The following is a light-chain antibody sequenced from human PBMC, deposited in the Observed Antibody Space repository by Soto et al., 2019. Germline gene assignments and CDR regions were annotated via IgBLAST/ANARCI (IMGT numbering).Light chain of an antibody. CDR2: DVS. CDR1: SSDVGSSNY. V-gene: IGLV2-14*03. J-gene: IGLJ3*02. Sequence: QSVLTQPASVSGSPGQSITISCTGTSSDVGSSNYVSWYQHHPGKAPQLIIFDVSDRPSGVSHRFSGSKSGNTASLIISGLLAEDEAYYYCSSYTRGNSWVFGGGTKGTVL. CDR3: SSYTRGNSWV.